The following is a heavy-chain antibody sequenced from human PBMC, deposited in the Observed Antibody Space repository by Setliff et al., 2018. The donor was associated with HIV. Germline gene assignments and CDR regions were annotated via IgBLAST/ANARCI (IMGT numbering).Heavy chain of an antibody. D-gene: IGHD6-13*01. V-gene: IGHV4-38-2*01. Sequence: SETLSLTCVVSGYSISNTGHYWGWIRQPPGKGLEWIGSIYHTGDTYDNPSLKNRVTISRDTSKDRFSLNLRSVTAADTAIYYCARTYSSNWYIDYWGQGTLVTVSS. CDR1: GYSISNTGHY. J-gene: IGHJ4*02. CDR3: ARTYSSNWYIDY. CDR2: IYHTGDT.